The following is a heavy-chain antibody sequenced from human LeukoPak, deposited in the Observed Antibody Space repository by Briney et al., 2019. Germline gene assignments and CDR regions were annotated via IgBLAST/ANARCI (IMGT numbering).Heavy chain of an antibody. CDR3: ASGEGRSRVGYSYGFYVDAFDI. V-gene: IGHV1-8*03. CDR1: GYTFTSYD. CDR2: MNPNSGNT. D-gene: IGHD5-18*01. Sequence: ASVKVSCKASGYTFTSYDINCVRQATGQGLEWMGWMNPNSGNTGYAQKFQGRVTITRNTSISTAYMELSSLRSEDTAVYYCASGEGRSRVGYSYGFYVDAFDIWGQGTMVTVSS. J-gene: IGHJ3*02.